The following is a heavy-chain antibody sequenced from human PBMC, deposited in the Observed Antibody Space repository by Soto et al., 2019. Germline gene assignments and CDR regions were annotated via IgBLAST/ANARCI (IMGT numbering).Heavy chain of an antibody. V-gene: IGHV3-23*01. CDR3: ETVRGVMHFDY. Sequence: GGSLRLSCAASGFTFSSYAMSWVRQAPGKGLEWVSAISGSGGSTYYADSVKGRFTISRDNSKNTLYLQMNSLRAEDTAVYYCETVRGVMHFDYWGQGTLVTVSS. J-gene: IGHJ4*02. CDR1: GFTFSSYA. CDR2: ISGSGGST. D-gene: IGHD3-10*01.